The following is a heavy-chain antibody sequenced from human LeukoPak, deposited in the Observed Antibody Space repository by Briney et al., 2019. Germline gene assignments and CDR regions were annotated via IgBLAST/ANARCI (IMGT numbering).Heavy chain of an antibody. V-gene: IGHV1-8*01. CDR3: ARETRISGKVLD. CDR2: MNPNSGNT. D-gene: IGHD1-20*01. J-gene: IGHJ4*02. Sequence: ASVKVSCKASGYTFTSYDINWVRQATGQGLEWMGWMNPNSGNTGYAQKFQGRVTMTRSTSISTAYMELSSLRSEDTAVYYCARETRISGKVLDWGQGTLVTVSS. CDR1: GYTFTSYD.